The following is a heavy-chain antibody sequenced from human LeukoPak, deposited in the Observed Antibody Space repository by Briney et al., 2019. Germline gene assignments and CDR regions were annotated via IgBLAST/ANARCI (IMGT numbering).Heavy chain of an antibody. V-gene: IGHV3-9*01. CDR3: AKDEDVNSSRRGLWLPRFGSNNLFQH. J-gene: IGHJ1*01. D-gene: IGHD6-19*01. CDR1: GFTFDDYA. Sequence: GRSLRLSCAASGFTFDDYAMHWVRQAPGKGLEWVSDISWNGGSIGYADSVKGRFTVSRDNAKNSLYLQMNSLRDEDTALYYCAKDEDVNSSRRGLWLPRFGSNNLFQHWGQGTLVTVSS. CDR2: ISWNGGSI.